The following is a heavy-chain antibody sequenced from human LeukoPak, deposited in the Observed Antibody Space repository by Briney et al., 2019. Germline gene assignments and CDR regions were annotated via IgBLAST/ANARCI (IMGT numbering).Heavy chain of an antibody. J-gene: IGHJ4*02. V-gene: IGHV4-59*08. CDR3: ARHPFSNPFDF. CDR2: IYYTGNT. Sequence: SETLCLTCTVSGGSITSCYWSWIREPPGKGLEWIGYIYYTGNTDYNPSLRSRVTISLDTSKSHFTLNLSSVTAADTAVYYCARHPFSNPFDFWGRGTLVTVSS. CDR1: GGSITSCY. D-gene: IGHD2/OR15-2a*01.